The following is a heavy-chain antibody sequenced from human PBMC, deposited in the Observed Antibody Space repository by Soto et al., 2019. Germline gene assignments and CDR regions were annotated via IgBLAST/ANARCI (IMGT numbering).Heavy chain of an antibody. CDR2: IIPIFGTA. D-gene: IGHD6-19*01. J-gene: IGHJ4*02. CDR1: GGTFSSYA. CDR3: ARRHSPVAGNYFDS. Sequence: GASVKVSCKASGGTFSSYAISWVRQAPGQGLEWMGGIIPIFGTANYAQKFQGRVTITADESTSTAYMELSSLRSEDTAVYYCARRHSPVAGNYFDSWGQGTLVTVSS. V-gene: IGHV1-69*13.